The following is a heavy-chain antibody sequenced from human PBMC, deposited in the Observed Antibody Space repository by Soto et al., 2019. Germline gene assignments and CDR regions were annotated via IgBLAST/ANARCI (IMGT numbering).Heavy chain of an antibody. Sequence: QAQLVQSGAEVKEPGASVKVSCKASGYSFTTSGITWVRQAPGQGLEWMGWISTYNGNTNSAQKLQDRVTLATDTSTCTAYMELRSLRSDDTAVYYCARRLYGDYDYWGQGTLVTVSS. CDR1: GYSFTTSG. CDR2: ISTYNGNT. D-gene: IGHD4-17*01. V-gene: IGHV1-18*01. J-gene: IGHJ4*02. CDR3: ARRLYGDYDY.